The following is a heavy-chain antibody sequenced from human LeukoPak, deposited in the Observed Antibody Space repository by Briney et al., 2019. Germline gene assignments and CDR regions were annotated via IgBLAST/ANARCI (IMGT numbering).Heavy chain of an antibody. Sequence: SSETLSLTCTVSGGSISSYYWSWIRQPAGKGLEWIGRIYTSGSTNYNPSLKSRVTMSVDTSKNQFSLKLSSVTAADTAVYYCARDRLSGYYYYTDVWGKGTTVTVSS. CDR1: GGSISSYY. J-gene: IGHJ6*03. D-gene: IGHD3-10*01. V-gene: IGHV4-4*07. CDR3: ARDRLSGYYYYTDV. CDR2: IYTSGST.